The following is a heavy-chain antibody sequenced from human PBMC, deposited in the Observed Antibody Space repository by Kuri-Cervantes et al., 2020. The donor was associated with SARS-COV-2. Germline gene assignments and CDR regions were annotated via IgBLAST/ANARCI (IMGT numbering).Heavy chain of an antibody. J-gene: IGHJ6*02. CDR3: AKGPYYDFWSGYYTTGLFDYYGMDV. V-gene: IGHV3-30*18. D-gene: IGHD3-3*01. Sequence: GESLKISCAASGFTFSSYGMHWVRQAPGKGLEWVAVISYDGSNKYYADSVKGRFTISRDNSKNTLYLQMNSLRAEDTAVYYCAKGPYYDFWSGYYTTGLFDYYGMDVWGQGTTVTVSS. CDR2: ISYDGSNK. CDR1: GFTFSSYG.